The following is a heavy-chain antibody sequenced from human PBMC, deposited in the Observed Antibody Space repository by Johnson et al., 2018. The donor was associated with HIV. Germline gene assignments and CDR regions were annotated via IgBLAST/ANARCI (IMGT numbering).Heavy chain of an antibody. Sequence: VQLVESGGGVVRPGGSLRLSCAASGFTFDDYGMSWVRQAPGKGLVWVSGINSDGSNTNYADSVKGRFTISRDNAKKTLYLQMNSLRVEDTAVYYCAKDARTRWELEPDAFDIWGQGTMVTVSS. V-gene: IGHV3-20*04. CDR3: AKDARTRWELEPDAFDI. CDR2: INSDGSNT. J-gene: IGHJ3*02. CDR1: GFTFDDYG. D-gene: IGHD1-26*01.